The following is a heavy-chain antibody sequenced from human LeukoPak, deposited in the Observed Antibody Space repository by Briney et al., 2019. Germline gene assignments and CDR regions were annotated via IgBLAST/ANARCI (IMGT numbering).Heavy chain of an antibody. J-gene: IGHJ6*03. CDR1: RYTFTSYD. D-gene: IGHD1-26*01. V-gene: IGHV1-8*01. Sequence: ASVKVSCKASRYTFTSYDINWVRQATGQGLEWMGWMNPNSGNTGYAQKFQGRVTMTRNTSISTAYMELSSLRSEDTAVYYCARGLSVYGEWELLSYYYYYMDVWGKGTTVTVSS. CDR3: ARGLSVYGEWELLSYYYYYMDV. CDR2: MNPNSGNT.